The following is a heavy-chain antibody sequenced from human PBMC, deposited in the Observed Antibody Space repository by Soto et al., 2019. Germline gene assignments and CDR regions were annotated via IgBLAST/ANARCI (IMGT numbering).Heavy chain of an antibody. V-gene: IGHV3-64*01. D-gene: IGHD4-17*01. CDR3: ARGRHGDYVVGLGHNWFDP. CDR2: ISSNGGST. J-gene: IGHJ5*02. CDR1: GFTFSSYA. Sequence: EVQLVESGGGLVQPGGSLGLSCAASGFTFSSYAMHWVRQAPGKGLEYVSAISSNGGSTYYANSVKGRFTISRDNSKDTLYLQMGSLRAEDMAVYYCARGRHGDYVVGLGHNWFDPWGQGTLVTVSS.